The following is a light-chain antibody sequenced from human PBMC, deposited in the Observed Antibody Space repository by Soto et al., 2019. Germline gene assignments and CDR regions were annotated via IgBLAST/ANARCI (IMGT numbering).Light chain of an antibody. CDR1: QSISSY. Sequence: DIQMTQSPSSLSASVGDRVTITCRASQSISSYLNWYQQTPGKAPKLLIYAASSLQSGVPSRFSGSGSGTEFTLTISSLQPEDFATYYCQQLDNYPRTFGQGTKVDIK. CDR3: QQLDNYPRT. J-gene: IGKJ1*01. CDR2: AAS. V-gene: IGKV1-9*01.